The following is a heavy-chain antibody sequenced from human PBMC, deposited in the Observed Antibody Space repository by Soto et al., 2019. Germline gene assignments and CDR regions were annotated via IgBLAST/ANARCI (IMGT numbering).Heavy chain of an antibody. CDR3: AKDAVYGDGLWLPET. Sequence: GSLILSCAASGFTVSYYAMMLVRQARGKGLEWVAGILGRGTTYHADSVKGRFTISKDNSKSTLYLEMNSLRAEDTAVYYCAKDAVYGDGLWLPETWGQGTMLTVSS. CDR1: GFTVSYYA. CDR2: ILGRGTT. D-gene: IGHD4-17*01. J-gene: IGHJ4*02. V-gene: IGHV3-23*01.